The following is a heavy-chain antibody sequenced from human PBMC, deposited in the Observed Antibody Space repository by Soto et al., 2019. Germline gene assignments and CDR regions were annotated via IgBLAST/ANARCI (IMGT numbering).Heavy chain of an antibody. CDR1: GGSITSGDYY. V-gene: IGHV4-30-4*02. J-gene: IGHJ5*02. CDR2: IYYSGST. D-gene: IGHD2-2*01. CDR3: ARDGGNCISTSCYGWFDP. Sequence: SETLSLTCTVSGGSITSGDYYWSWIRQPPGKGLEWIGYIYYSGSTYYNPSLKSRVTISVGTSKNQFSLKLSSVTAADTAVYYCARDGGNCISTSCYGWFDPWGQGTLVTVSS.